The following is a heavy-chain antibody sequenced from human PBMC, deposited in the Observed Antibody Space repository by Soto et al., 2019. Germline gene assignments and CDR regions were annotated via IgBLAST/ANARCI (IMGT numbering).Heavy chain of an antibody. CDR2: INHSGST. J-gene: IGHJ4*02. CDR3: ARDKITGLFDY. Sequence: SETLSLTCIVSGDSITSNSYFWAWIRQPPGTGLEWIGEINHSGSTNYNPSLKSRVTISVDTSKNQFSLKLTSVTAADTAVYYCARDKITGLFDYWGQGTLVTVPQ. D-gene: IGHD2-8*02. V-gene: IGHV4-39*07. CDR1: GDSITSNSYF.